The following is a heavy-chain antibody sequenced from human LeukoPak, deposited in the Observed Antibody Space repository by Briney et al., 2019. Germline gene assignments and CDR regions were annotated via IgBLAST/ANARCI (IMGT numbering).Heavy chain of an antibody. CDR1: GFTVSNNY. J-gene: IGHJ4*02. D-gene: IGHD5-18*01. CDR3: ARDGYSFGHDFDY. V-gene: IGHV3-66*01. CDR2: IYDADRT. Sequence: GGSLRLSCAASGFTVSNNYMSWARQAPGKGLERVSVIYDADRTKYADSVKDRFTISRDTSKNTLYLQMNSLRAEDTAVYYGARDGYSFGHDFDYWGQGTLVTVSS.